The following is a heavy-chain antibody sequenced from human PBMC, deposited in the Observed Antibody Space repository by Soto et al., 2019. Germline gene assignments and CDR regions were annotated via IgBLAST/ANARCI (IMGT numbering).Heavy chain of an antibody. CDR1: GYTFTSYA. CDR3: ARGRDCSSTSCKPYYYYGMDV. Sequence: SVKVSCKASGYTFTSYAISWVRQAPGQGLEWMGGIIPIFGTANYAQKFQGRVTITADESTSTAYMELSSLRSEDTAVYYCARGRDCSSTSCKPYYYYGMDVWGQGTTVTVSS. CDR2: IIPIFGTA. V-gene: IGHV1-69*13. J-gene: IGHJ6*02. D-gene: IGHD2-2*01.